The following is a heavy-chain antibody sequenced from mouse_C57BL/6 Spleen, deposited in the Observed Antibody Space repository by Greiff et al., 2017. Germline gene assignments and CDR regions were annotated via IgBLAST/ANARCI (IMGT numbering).Heavy chain of an antibody. V-gene: IGHV1-19*01. CDR1: GYTFTDYY. CDR3: GGGRITTVVDFDY. Sequence: EVQLQESGPVLVKPGASVKLSCKASGYTFTDYYMNWVKQSHGKSLEWIGVINPYNGGTSYNQKFKGKATLTVDTSSTTAYMELNSLTSEDSAVYYCGGGRITTVVDFDYWGKGTTLTVAS. CDR2: INPYNGGT. D-gene: IGHD1-1*01. J-gene: IGHJ2*01.